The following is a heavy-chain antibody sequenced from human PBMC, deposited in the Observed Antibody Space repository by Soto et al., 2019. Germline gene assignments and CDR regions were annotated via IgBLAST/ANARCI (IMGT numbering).Heavy chain of an antibody. CDR1: GGSISSSSYY. CDR2: IYYSGST. V-gene: IGHV4-39*01. CDR3: ARPSGYGSGSSNWFDP. Sequence: PSETLSLTCTVSGGSISSSSYYWGWIRQPPGKGLEWIGSIYYSGSTYYNPSLKSRVTISVDTSKNQFSLKLSSVTAADTAVYYCARPSGYGSGSSNWFDPWGQGTLVTVSS. D-gene: IGHD3-10*01. J-gene: IGHJ5*02.